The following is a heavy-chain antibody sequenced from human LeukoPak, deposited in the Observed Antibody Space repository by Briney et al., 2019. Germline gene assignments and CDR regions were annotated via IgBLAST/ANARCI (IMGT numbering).Heavy chain of an antibody. V-gene: IGHV4-39*07. CDR2: IYYSGST. J-gene: IGHJ3*02. CDR1: GGSISSSTYY. Sequence: SETLSLTCTVSGGSISSSTYYWGWIRRPPGKGLEWIGSIYYSGSTYYNPSLKSRVTMSVDTSKNQFSLKLSSVTAADTAVYYCARDTVDTAMVGAFDIWGQGTMVTVSS. CDR3: ARDTVDTAMVGAFDI. D-gene: IGHD5-18*01.